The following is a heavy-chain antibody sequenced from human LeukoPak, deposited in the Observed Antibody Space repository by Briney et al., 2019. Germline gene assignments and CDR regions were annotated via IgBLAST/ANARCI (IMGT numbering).Heavy chain of an antibody. Sequence: GASLRLSCAASGFSFSSYAMTWVRQAPGKGLEWVSSIDAGGGDTYHSDSVKGRFTISRGNSMNTLYLQMNSLRADDTAVYYCGRPTKYWLVRGNGVDVWGQGTTVTVS. CDR1: GFSFSSYA. CDR2: IDAGGGDT. V-gene: IGHV3-23*01. J-gene: IGHJ6*02. CDR3: GRPTKYWLVRGNGVDV. D-gene: IGHD6-19*01.